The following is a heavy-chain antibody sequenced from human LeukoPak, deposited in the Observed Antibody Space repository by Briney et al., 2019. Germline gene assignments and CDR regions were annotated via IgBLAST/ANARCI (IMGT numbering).Heavy chain of an antibody. CDR1: GFTFSSYA. V-gene: IGHV3-23*01. D-gene: IGHD2-15*01. CDR2: TSYGGGRT. Sequence: GRSLRLSCAASGFTFSSYAMSWVRQAPGKGLEWVSTTSYGGGRTYYADSVKGRFTISRDNSKNTLYLQKNSLRADDTAVYFCVRGYSFGPYGMDVWGQGTTVTVSS. CDR3: VRGYSFGPYGMDV. J-gene: IGHJ6*02.